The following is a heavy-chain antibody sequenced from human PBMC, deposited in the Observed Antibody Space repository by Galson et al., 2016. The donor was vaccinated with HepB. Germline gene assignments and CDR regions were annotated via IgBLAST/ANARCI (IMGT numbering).Heavy chain of an antibody. CDR1: GFNFIDYY. D-gene: IGHD3-22*01. V-gene: IGHV1-2*02. CDR3: ARGGLDESGFYFRGFLDS. Sequence: SVKVSCKASGFNFIDYYIHWVRQAPGQGLEWMGWINPKNGVTRYAQTFQGRVTMTTNTSINTASMELSSLRSDDAAVYYCARGGLDESGFYFRGFLDSWGQGTLVTVSS. CDR2: INPKNGVT. J-gene: IGHJ4*02.